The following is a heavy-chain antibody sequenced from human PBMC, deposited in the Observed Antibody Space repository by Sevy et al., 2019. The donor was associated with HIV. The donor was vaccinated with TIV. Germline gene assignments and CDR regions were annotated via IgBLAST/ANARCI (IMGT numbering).Heavy chain of an antibody. V-gene: IGHV3-23*01. D-gene: IGHD3-22*01. CDR1: GIAFSTYA. CDR2: ISSCGYST. J-gene: IGHJ4*02. Sequence: GGSLRLSCAASGIAFSTYAMFWVRQAPGKGLEWVSSISSCGYSTYYADSVKGRFTLTRDNSRNTLDLQMNCLRADATAVDYCAKDFSDVYYYDSSATVDYWGQGTLVTVSS. CDR3: AKDFSDVYYYDSSATVDY.